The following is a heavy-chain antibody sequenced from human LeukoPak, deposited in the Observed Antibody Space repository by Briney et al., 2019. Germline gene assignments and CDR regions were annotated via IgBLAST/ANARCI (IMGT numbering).Heavy chain of an antibody. CDR1: GFTFSDYY. V-gene: IGHV3-11*01. Sequence: GGSLRLSCAASGFTFSDYYMSWIRQAPGKGLEWVSYISSSGSTIYYADSVKGRFTISRDNAKNSLYLQMNSLRAEDTAVYYCARDHFYYDSSGYYGYWGQGTLVTVSS. J-gene: IGHJ4*02. D-gene: IGHD3-22*01. CDR2: ISSSGSTI. CDR3: ARDHFYYDSSGYYGY.